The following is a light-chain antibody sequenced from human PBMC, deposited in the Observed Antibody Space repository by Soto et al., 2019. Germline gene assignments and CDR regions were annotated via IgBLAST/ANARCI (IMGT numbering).Light chain of an antibody. V-gene: IGKV1-12*01. CDR1: QGISSW. CDR3: QPANSFPLT. Sequence: DIQMTQSPSSVSASVEHRVTITCRTSQGISSWLAWYQQKPGKAPRLLIYAASSLQSGVPSRFSGSGSGTDFTLSISRLQPEDFATCNCQPANSFPLTFGEGTKVEIK. J-gene: IGKJ4*01. CDR2: AAS.